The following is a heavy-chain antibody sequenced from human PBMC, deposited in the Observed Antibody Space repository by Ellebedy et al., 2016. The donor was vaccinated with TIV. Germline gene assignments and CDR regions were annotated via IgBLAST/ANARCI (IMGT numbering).Heavy chain of an antibody. Sequence: SQTLSLTXAISGDSVSGNSVAWSWIRQSPSRGLQWLGRTYYRSKWYNYYAESVKSRITINQDTSKNQFSLQLNSVTPEDTAVYYCARDFTTVRGVMNPFDYWGQGTLVTVSS. CDR1: GDSVSGNSVA. CDR3: ARDFTTVRGVMNPFDY. J-gene: IGHJ4*02. V-gene: IGHV6-1*01. CDR2: TYYRSKWYN. D-gene: IGHD3-10*01.